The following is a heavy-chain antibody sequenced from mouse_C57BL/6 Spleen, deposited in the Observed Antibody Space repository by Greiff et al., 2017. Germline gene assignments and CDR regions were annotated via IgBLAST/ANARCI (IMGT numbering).Heavy chain of an antibody. Sequence: VQLQQSGPELVKPGASVKISCKASGYAFSSSWMNWVKQRPGKGLEWIGRIYPGDGDTNYNGKFKGKATLTADKSSSTAYMQLSSLTSEDSAVYFCAREDDGYSFDYWGQGTTLTVSS. V-gene: IGHV1-82*01. CDR1: GYAFSSSW. J-gene: IGHJ2*01. D-gene: IGHD2-3*01. CDR2: IYPGDGDT. CDR3: AREDDGYSFDY.